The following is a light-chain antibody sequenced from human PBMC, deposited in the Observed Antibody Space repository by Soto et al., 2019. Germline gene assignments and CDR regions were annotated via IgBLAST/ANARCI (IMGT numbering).Light chain of an antibody. CDR1: SSDVGGYNY. V-gene: IGLV2-14*01. CDR2: EVS. J-gene: IGLJ2*01. CDR3: SSYTTTSAYVV. Sequence: QSVLTQPASVSGSPGQSITISCTGTSSDVGGYNYVSWYQHHPGKAPKLMIYEVSNRPSGVSNRFSGSKSGNTASLTIFGLQAEDEADYYCSSYTTTSAYVVFGGGTKLTVL.